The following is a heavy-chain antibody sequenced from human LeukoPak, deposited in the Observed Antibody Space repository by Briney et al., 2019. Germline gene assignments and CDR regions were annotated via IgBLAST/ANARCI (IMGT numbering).Heavy chain of an antibody. Sequence: GGSLRLSCAAAGFTFGRYSVTWVRQAPGKGLEWVAVISDSGGSTFYADSVKGRFTISRDNSKNTLYLQMNSLRAEDTAVYYCAKAGGSSLAKYGMDVWGQGTTVTVSS. CDR3: AKAGGSSLAKYGMDV. CDR2: ISDSGGST. CDR1: GFTFGRYS. J-gene: IGHJ6*02. V-gene: IGHV3-23*01. D-gene: IGHD2-15*01.